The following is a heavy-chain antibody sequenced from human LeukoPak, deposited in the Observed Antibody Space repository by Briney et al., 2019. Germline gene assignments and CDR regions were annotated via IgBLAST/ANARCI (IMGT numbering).Heavy chain of an antibody. D-gene: IGHD3-3*01. CDR1: GFTFSSYS. J-gene: IGHJ4*02. Sequence: GGSLRLSCAASGFTFSSYSMNWVRQAPGKGLEWVSSISSSSSYIYYADSVKGRFTISRDNAKNSPYLQMNSLRAEDTAVYYCARPYYDFWSGYYSDWGQGTLVTVSS. CDR3: ARPYYDFWSGYYSD. CDR2: ISSSSSYI. V-gene: IGHV3-21*01.